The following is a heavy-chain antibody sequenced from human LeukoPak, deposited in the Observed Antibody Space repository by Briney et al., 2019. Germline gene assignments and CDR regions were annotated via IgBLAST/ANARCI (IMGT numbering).Heavy chain of an antibody. CDR3: ARGHCSSTICYRWFDP. J-gene: IGHJ5*02. CDR2: INAGNGNT. CDR1: GYTFTSYA. Sequence: GASVKVSCKASGYTFTSYAMHWVRQAPGQRLEWMGWINAGNGNTKYSQKFQGRVTITRDTSASTAYMELSSLRSEDTAVYYCARGHCSSTICYRWFDPWGQGTLVTVSS. V-gene: IGHV1-3*01. D-gene: IGHD2-2*01.